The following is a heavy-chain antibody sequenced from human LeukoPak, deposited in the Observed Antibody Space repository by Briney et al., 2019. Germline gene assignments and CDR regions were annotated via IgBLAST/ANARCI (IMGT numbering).Heavy chain of an antibody. V-gene: IGHV4-59*08. J-gene: IGHJ6*02. Sequence: NSSETLSLTCTVSGGSISSYYWSWIRQPPGKGLEWIGYIYYSGSTNYSPSLKSRVTISVDTSKNQFSLKLSSVTAADTAVYYCASSIAAGADYYYGMDVWGQGTTVTVSS. CDR2: IYYSGST. CDR3: ASSIAAGADYYYGMDV. D-gene: IGHD6-13*01. CDR1: GGSISSYY.